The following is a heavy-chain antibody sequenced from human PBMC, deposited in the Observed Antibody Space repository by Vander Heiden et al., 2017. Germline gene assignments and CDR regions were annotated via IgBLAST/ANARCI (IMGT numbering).Heavy chain of an antibody. J-gene: IGHJ4*02. V-gene: IGHV3-33*01. CDR3: ARDRMRGESGTFY. Sequence: SSYGMHWVRQAPGKGLEWVAVIWYDGSNKYYADSVKGRFTISRDNSKNTLYLQMNSLRAEDTAVYYCARDRMRGESGTFYWGQGPMVTVYS. D-gene: IGHD2-15*01. CDR2: IWYDGSNK. CDR1: SSYG.